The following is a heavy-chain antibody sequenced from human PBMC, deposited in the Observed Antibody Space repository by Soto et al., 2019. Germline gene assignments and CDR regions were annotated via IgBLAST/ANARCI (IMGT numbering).Heavy chain of an antibody. CDR3: ARGTWVRSAFDS. V-gene: IGHV4-34*01. D-gene: IGHD3-10*01. J-gene: IGHJ3*02. CDR2: INHSGST. Sequence: PSETLSLTCAVYGGSFSGYYWSWIRQPPGKGLEWIGEINHSGSTNYNPSLKSRVTISVDTSKNQFSLKLSSVTAADTAVYYCARGTWVRSAFDSWGQGTMVTVSS. CDR1: GGSFSGYY.